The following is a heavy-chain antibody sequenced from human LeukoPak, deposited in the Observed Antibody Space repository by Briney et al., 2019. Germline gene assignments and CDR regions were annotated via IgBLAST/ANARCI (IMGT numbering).Heavy chain of an antibody. CDR3: AKNRYSGSYGVADY. D-gene: IGHD1-26*01. CDR2: INWNGGST. Sequence: GGSLRLSCAASGFTFDDYGMSWVRQAPGKGREWVSGINWNGGSTGYADSVKGRFTISRDNAKNSLYLQMNSLRAEDTALYYCAKNRYSGSYGVADYWGQGTLVTVSS. V-gene: IGHV3-20*04. CDR1: GFTFDDYG. J-gene: IGHJ4*02.